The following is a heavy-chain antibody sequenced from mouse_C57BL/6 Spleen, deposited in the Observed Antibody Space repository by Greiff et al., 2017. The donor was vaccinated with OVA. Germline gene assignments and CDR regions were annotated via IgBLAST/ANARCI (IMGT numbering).Heavy chain of an antibody. V-gene: IGHV1-22*01. CDR2: INPNNGGT. CDR1: GYTFTDYN. D-gene: IGHD2-10*01. CDR3: ARASYEDSAYYYAMDY. Sequence: DVQLQESGPELVKPGASVKMSCKASGYTFTDYNMHWVKQSHGKSLEWIGYINPNNGGTSYNQKFKGKATLTVNKSSSTAYMELRSLTSEDSAVYYCARASYEDSAYYYAMDYWGQGTSVTVSS. J-gene: IGHJ4*01.